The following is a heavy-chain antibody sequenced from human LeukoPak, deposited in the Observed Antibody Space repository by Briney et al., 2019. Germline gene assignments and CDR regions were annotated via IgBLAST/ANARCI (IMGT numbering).Heavy chain of an antibody. CDR3: ARGAMIVVVIKGDAFDI. CDR2: IYYSGST. J-gene: IGHJ3*02. D-gene: IGHD3-22*01. V-gene: IGHV4-61*10. Sequence: KTSQTLSLTCTVSGGSISSGSYYWSWIRQPAGKGLEWIGYIYYSGSTNYNPSLKSRVTISVDTSKSQFSLKLSSVTAADTAVYYCARGAMIVVVIKGDAFDIWGQGTMVTVSS. CDR1: GGSISSGSYY.